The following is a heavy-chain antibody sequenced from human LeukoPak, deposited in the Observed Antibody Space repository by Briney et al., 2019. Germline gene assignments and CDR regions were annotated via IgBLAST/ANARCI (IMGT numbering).Heavy chain of an antibody. D-gene: IGHD3-10*01. CDR2: IYASGGT. V-gene: IGHV4-4*07. J-gene: IGHJ5*02. CDR3: ASLHGYGSGRP. CDR1: GGSISSYY. Sequence: SETLSLTCTVSGGSISSYYWSWIRQPAGKGLEWIGRIYASGGTNYSPSLKSRVTMSVDTSKNQFSLKLSSVTAADTAVYYCASLHGYGSGRPWGQGTLVTVSS.